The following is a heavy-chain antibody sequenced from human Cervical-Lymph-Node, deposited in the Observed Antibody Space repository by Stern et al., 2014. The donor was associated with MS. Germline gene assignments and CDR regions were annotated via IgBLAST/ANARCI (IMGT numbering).Heavy chain of an antibody. J-gene: IGHJ4*02. CDR1: GYTFTNYA. Sequence: VQLVESGSGLKKPGASVKVSCKASGYTFTNYAMNWVRQAPGQGLEWMGWINTNTRKPTYAHGFKGRFIFSLDTSVNTAYLTLSSLKAEDTAVYYCARRTGGDYDLFDYWGQGTLVTVSS. V-gene: IGHV7-4-1*02. CDR3: ARRTGGDYDLFDY. CDR2: INTNTRKP. D-gene: IGHD4-17*01.